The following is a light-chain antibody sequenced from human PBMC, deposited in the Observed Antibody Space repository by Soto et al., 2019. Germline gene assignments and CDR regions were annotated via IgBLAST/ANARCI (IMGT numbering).Light chain of an antibody. V-gene: IGKV1-13*02. J-gene: IGKJ4*01. CDR2: DAS. Sequence: IQLTQSPSTLSASVGDRVTITCRASQGIGTALAWYHQRPGNSPDLLVYDASTLQSGVPSRFSGSGSETDFSLTISGLQPEDFVHYCWQQFNTMALTVGGGTGVEIK. CDR3: QQFNTMALT. CDR1: QGIGTA.